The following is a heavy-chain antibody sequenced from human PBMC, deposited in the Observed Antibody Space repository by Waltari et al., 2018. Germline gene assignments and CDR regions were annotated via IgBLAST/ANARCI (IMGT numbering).Heavy chain of an antibody. CDR2: IYYSGST. Sequence: QVQLQESGPGLVKPSETLSLTCTVSGGSISSHSWSWIRQPPGKGLEWIGYIYYSGSTNYNPSLKSRVTISVDTSKNQFSLKLSSVTAADTAVYYCARDRGYCSGGSCSRDYYYGMDVWGQGTTVTVSS. J-gene: IGHJ6*02. CDR1: GGSISSHS. D-gene: IGHD2-15*01. CDR3: ARDRGYCSGGSCSRDYYYGMDV. V-gene: IGHV4-59*11.